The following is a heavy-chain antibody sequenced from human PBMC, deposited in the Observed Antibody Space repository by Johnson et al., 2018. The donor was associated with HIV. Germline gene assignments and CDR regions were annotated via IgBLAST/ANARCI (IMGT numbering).Heavy chain of an antibody. Sequence: VQLVESGGGLIQPGGSLRLSCAASGFTVSSNYMSWVRQAPGKGLEWVSVIYSGGSTYYADSVKGRFTISRDNSKNTLYVQMNSLRGEDTSGYYLAKSTQANIFRESGPYGAFDVWGQGTMVTVSS. J-gene: IGHJ3*01. CDR2: IYSGGST. V-gene: IGHV3-66*03. CDR1: GFTVSSNY. D-gene: IGHD3-10*01. CDR3: AKSTQANIFRESGPYGAFDV.